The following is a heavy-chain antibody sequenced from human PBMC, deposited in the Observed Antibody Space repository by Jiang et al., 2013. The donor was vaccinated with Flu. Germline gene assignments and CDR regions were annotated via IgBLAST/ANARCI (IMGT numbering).Heavy chain of an antibody. V-gene: IGHV3-74*01. CDR1: GFTFSSYW. Sequence: VQLVESGGGLVQPGGSLRLSCAASGFTFSSYWMHWVRQAPGKGLVWVSRINSDGSSTSYADSVKGRFTISRDNAKNTLYLQMNSLRAEDTAVYYCARDRTYCGGDCYPDYWGQGTLVTVSS. J-gene: IGHJ4*02. CDR2: INSDGSST. D-gene: IGHD2-21*02. CDR3: ARDRTYCGGDCYPDY.